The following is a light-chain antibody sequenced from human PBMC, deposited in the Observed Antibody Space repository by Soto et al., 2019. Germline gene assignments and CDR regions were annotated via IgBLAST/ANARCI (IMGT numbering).Light chain of an antibody. J-gene: IGKJ4*01. CDR2: AAS. CDR1: QSIRSH. Sequence: DIQMTQSPSSLSASVGDRVSITCRASQSIRSHLNWYQHKPGKAPKVLIYAASSLQGGVPSRFSGSGSGTDFTLTIKSLQPEDFATYHCQQFSAYPLTFGGETKVEVK. CDR3: QQFSAYPLT. V-gene: IGKV1-39*01.